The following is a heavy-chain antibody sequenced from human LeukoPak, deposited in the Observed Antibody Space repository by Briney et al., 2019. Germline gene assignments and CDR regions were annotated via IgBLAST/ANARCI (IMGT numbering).Heavy chain of an antibody. D-gene: IGHD6-13*01. V-gene: IGHV4-34*01. CDR2: INHSGST. CDR3: ARAGYSSSWFHYYYMDV. J-gene: IGHJ6*03. CDR1: GGSFSGYY. Sequence: SETLSLTCAVYGGSFSGYYWSWIRQPPGRGLEWIGEINHSGSTNYNPSLKSRVTISVDTSKNQFSLKLSSVTAADTAVYYCARAGYSSSWFHYYYMDVWGKGTTVTVSS.